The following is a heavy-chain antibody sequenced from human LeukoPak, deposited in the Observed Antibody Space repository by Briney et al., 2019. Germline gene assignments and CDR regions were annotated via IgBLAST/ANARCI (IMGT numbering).Heavy chain of an antibody. Sequence: SETLSLTCTVSGGSISSYYWSWIRQPPGKGLEWIGYIYYSGSTNYNPSLKSRVTISVDTSKSQFSLKLSSVTAADTAVYYCARTDYYGSGSYSSAWFDPWGQGTLVTVSS. V-gene: IGHV4-59*01. CDR1: GGSISSYY. J-gene: IGHJ5*02. CDR3: ARTDYYGSGSYSSAWFDP. D-gene: IGHD3-10*01. CDR2: IYYSGST.